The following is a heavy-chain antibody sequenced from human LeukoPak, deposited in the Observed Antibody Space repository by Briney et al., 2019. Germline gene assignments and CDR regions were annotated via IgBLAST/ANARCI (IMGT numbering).Heavy chain of an antibody. CDR3: AREKVTNTNDY. CDR2: ISSSGSTI. CDR1: GFTFSSYG. D-gene: IGHD2-21*02. Sequence: GGSLRLSCAASGFTFSSYGMHWVRQAPGKGLEWVSYISSSGSTIYYADSVKGRFTISRDNAKNSLYLQMNSLRAEDTAVYYCAREKVTNTNDYWGQGTLVTVSS. J-gene: IGHJ4*02. V-gene: IGHV3-48*04.